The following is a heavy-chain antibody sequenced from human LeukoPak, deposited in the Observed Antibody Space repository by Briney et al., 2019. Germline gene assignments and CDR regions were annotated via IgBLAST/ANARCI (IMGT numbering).Heavy chain of an antibody. J-gene: IGHJ4*02. D-gene: IGHD5-24*01. CDR3: ARGIKDGYNTWDY. CDR1: GGSISSGGYY. Sequence: PSQTLSLTCTVSGGSISSGGYYWSWIRQHPGKGLEWIGYIYYSGSTYYNPSLKSRVTISVDTSKNQFSLKLSSVTAADTAVYYCARGIKDGYNTWDYWGQGTLVTVSS. V-gene: IGHV4-31*03. CDR2: IYYSGST.